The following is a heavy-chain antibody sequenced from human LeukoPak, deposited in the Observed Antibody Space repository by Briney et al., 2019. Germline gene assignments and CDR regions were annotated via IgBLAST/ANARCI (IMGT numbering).Heavy chain of an antibody. J-gene: IGHJ4*02. CDR2: INTDGSGT. CDR3: ARDGLAAARDY. D-gene: IGHD6-13*01. Sequence: PGGSLRLSCAASGFTFSRYWMHWVREAQGRGLVWVSRINTDGSGTSYADSVKGRFTISRDNAKNTLYLQMNSLRAEDTAVYYCARDGLAAARDYWGQGTLVTVSS. CDR1: GFTFSRYW. V-gene: IGHV3-74*01.